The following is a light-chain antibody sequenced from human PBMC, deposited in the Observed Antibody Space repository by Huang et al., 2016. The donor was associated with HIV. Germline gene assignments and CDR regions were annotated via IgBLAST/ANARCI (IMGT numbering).Light chain of an antibody. J-gene: IGKJ4*02. Sequence: EVVLTQSPATLSLSPGERATLSCRASQTISSYLAWYQHKPGQPPRLLIYDTSERATGIPARVSGNGSVTDFTLTISSLEPEDFAVYYCHQRAGWPLFGGGTKVEIK. CDR3: HQRAGWPL. V-gene: IGKV3-11*01. CDR1: QTISSY. CDR2: DTS.